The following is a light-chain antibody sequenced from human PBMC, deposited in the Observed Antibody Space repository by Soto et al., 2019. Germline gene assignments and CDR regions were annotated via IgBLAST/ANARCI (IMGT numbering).Light chain of an antibody. CDR3: QQRTDWRRGT. V-gene: IGKV1-5*01. J-gene: IGKJ5*01. CDR1: QSISSW. CDR2: DAS. Sequence: IQVGQAPSTRRSWVGDYDTINYRASQSISSWLAWYQQKPGKAPKLLIYDASSLESGVPSRFSVSASGTDLTLTVCGLGLEDFALCCCQQRTDWRRGTFAQGTRLEIK.